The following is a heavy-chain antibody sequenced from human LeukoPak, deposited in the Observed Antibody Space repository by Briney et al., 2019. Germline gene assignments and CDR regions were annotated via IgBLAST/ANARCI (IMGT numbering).Heavy chain of an antibody. Sequence: SLRLSCAASGFTFDDYAMHWVRQAPGKGLEWVSGISWNSGSIGYADSVKGRFTISRDNAKNSLYLQMNSLRAEDMALYYCAKDRYYDFWSGYLFDYWSQGTLVTVSS. J-gene: IGHJ4*02. CDR1: GFTFDDYA. D-gene: IGHD3-3*01. CDR2: ISWNSGSI. V-gene: IGHV3-9*03. CDR3: AKDRYYDFWSGYLFDY.